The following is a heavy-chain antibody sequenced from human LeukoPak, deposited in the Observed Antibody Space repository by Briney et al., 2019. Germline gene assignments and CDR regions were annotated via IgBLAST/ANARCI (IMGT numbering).Heavy chain of an antibody. Sequence: SETLSLTRTVSGGSISSSSYYWGWIRQPPGKGLEWIGSIYYSGSTYYNPSLKSRVTISVDTSKNQFSLKLSSVTAADTAVYYCARHVVAADVDYWGQGTLVTVSS. D-gene: IGHD6-13*01. CDR2: IYYSGST. CDR3: ARHVVAADVDY. V-gene: IGHV4-39*01. J-gene: IGHJ4*02. CDR1: GGSISSSSYY.